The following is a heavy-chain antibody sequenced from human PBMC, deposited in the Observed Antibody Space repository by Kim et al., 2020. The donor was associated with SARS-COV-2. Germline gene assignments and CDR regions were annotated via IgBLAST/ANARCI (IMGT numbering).Heavy chain of an antibody. D-gene: IGHD2-2*01. CDR3: AKKYTRSYYYYFGMDV. V-gene: IGHV3-23*01. Sequence: DSVRGRFTISIDNSKNTLYLQMSSLRADDTAVYYCAKKYTRSYYYYFGMDVWGQGTTVTVSS. J-gene: IGHJ6*02.